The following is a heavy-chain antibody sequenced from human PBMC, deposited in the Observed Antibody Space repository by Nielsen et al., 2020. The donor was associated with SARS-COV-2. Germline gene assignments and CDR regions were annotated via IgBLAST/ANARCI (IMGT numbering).Heavy chain of an antibody. J-gene: IGHJ3*02. CDR1: GYTFTTYY. D-gene: IGHD5-18*01. CDR3: AREGGAYSYGSI. Sequence: ASVKVSCKASGYTFTTYYMHWVRQALGQGLEWMGIINPSSGRTTYAEKFQGRVTMTRDTSTSTVYMELTSLRSEDTAVYYCAREGGAYSYGSIWGKGTMVTVSS. CDR2: INPSSGRT. V-gene: IGHV1-46*01.